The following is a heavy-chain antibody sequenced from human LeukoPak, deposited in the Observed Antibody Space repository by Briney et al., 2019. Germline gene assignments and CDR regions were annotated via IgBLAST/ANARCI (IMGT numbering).Heavy chain of an antibody. CDR1: GGSISSYY. V-gene: IGHV4-59*01. J-gene: IGHJ4*02. CDR2: IYYSGST. D-gene: IGHD1-26*01. CDR3: ARGGGGWELLNYFDY. Sequence: PSETLSLTCTVSGGSISSYYWSWIRQPPGKGLEWIGYIYYSGSTNYNPSLKSRVTISVDPSKNQFSLKLSSVTAADTAVYYCARGGGGWELLNYFDYWGQGTLVTVSS.